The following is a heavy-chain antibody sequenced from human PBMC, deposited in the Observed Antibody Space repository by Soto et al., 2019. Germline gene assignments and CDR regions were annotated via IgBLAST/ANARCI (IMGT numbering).Heavy chain of an antibody. CDR1: GGSISSYY. J-gene: IGHJ5*02. V-gene: IGHV4-59*01. D-gene: IGHD6-19*01. CDR3: ARGIAVAGTWFDP. Sequence: KPSETLSLTCTVSGGSISSYYWSWIRQPPGKGLEWIGYIYYSGSTNYNPSLKSRVTISVDTSKNQFSLKLSSVTAADTAVYYCARGIAVAGTWFDPWGQGTLVTVSS. CDR2: IYYSGST.